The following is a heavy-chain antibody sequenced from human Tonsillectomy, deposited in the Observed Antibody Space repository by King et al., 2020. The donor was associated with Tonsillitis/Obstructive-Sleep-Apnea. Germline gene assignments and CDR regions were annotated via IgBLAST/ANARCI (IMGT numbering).Heavy chain of an antibody. Sequence: QLQLQESGPGLVKPSETLSLTCTVSGGSISSSSYYRGWIRQPPGKGLEWIGSIYYSGSTYYNPSLKSRVTISVDTSKNQFSLKLSSVTAADTAVYYCAIRDAVVVITFDYWGQGTLVTVSS. CDR1: GGSISSSSYY. D-gene: IGHD3-22*01. CDR2: IYYSGST. V-gene: IGHV4-39*01. J-gene: IGHJ4*02. CDR3: AIRDAVVVITFDY.